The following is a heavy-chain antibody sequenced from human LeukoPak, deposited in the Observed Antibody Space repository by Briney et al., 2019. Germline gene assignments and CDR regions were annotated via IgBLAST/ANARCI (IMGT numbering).Heavy chain of an antibody. J-gene: IGHJ3*02. CDR3: ARDQEGHSSADIYAFDI. D-gene: IGHD6-19*01. CDR2: INPNSGGT. CDR1: GYTFTGYY. V-gene: IGHV1-2*02. Sequence: ASVKVSCKASGYTFTGYYMHWVRQAPGQGLEWMGWINPNSGGTNYAQKFQGRVTMTRDTSISTAYMELSRLRSDDTAVYYCARDQEGHSSADIYAFDIWGQGTMVTVSS.